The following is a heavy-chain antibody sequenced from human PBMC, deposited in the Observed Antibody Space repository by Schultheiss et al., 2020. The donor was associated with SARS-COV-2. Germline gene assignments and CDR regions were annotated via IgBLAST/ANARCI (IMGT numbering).Heavy chain of an antibody. V-gene: IGHV3-30*03. CDR1: GFTFSSYG. Sequence: GGSLRLSCAASGFTFSSYGMHWVRQAPGKGLEWVAVISYDGSNKYYADSVKGRFTISRDNAKNSLYLQMNSLRAEDTAVYYCARDDFIEVAGFSHYGMDVWGQGTTVTVSS. CDR2: ISYDGSNK. J-gene: IGHJ6*02. CDR3: ARDDFIEVAGFSHYGMDV. D-gene: IGHD6-19*01.